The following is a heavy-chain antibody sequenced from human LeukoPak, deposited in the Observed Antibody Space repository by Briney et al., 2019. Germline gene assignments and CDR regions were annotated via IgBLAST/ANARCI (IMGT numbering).Heavy chain of an antibody. CDR3: ASDPPLDGSGDY. Sequence: GGSLRLSCAASDFTVSSNYMSWVRQAPGKGLEWVSLIYSGGSTYYADSVKGRFTISRDNSKNTLYLQMNSLRTEDTAVYYCASDPPLDGSGDYWGQGTLVTVSS. V-gene: IGHV3-53*01. CDR1: DFTVSSNY. D-gene: IGHD3-10*01. J-gene: IGHJ4*02. CDR2: IYSGGST.